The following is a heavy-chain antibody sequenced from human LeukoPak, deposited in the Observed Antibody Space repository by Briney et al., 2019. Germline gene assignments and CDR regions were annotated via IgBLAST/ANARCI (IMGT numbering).Heavy chain of an antibody. CDR1: GFTVSSNY. D-gene: IGHD3-10*01. J-gene: IGHJ4*02. CDR2: IYSGGST. CDR3: AREGWFGELLSSYYFDY. V-gene: IGHV3-53*01. Sequence: GGSLRLSCAASGFTVSSNYMSWVRQAPGKGLEWVSVIYSGGSTYYADSVKGRFTISGDNSKNTLYLQMNSLRAEDTAVYYCAREGWFGELLSSYYFDYWGQGTLVTVSS.